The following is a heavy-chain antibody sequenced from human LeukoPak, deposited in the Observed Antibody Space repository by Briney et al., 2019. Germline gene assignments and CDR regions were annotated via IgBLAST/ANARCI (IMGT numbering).Heavy chain of an antibody. V-gene: IGHV4-39*01. J-gene: IGHJ3*02. Sequence: SETLSLTCTVSGVSISSSNSYWDWIRQPPGKGLEWIGSIYYSGNTYYNASLKSQVSISIDTSKNQFSLRLTSVTAADTAVYYCARGESYDYGPSSDAFDIWGQGTMVTVSS. CDR2: IYYSGNT. D-gene: IGHD5-12*01. CDR1: GVSISSSNSY. CDR3: ARGESYDYGPSSDAFDI.